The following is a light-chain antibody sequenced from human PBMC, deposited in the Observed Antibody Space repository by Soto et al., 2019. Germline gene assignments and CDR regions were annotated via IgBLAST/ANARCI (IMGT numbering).Light chain of an antibody. CDR3: QQYYRTPCT. J-gene: IGKJ2*02. Sequence: EIVMTQSPDSLAVSLGERATINCKSSQSVLYSSDNKNYLAWYQQKPGQPPKLLIYWASTRESGVPDRFSGSGSGTDFTLTISSLQAEDVAVYYCQQYYRTPCTFGQGTKLEIK. CDR1: QSVLYSSDNKNY. V-gene: IGKV4-1*01. CDR2: WAS.